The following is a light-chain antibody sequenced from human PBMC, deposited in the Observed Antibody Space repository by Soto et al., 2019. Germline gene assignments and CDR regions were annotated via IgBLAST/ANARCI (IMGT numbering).Light chain of an antibody. CDR2: EVR. J-gene: IGLJ3*02. Sequence: QSVLTQPASVSGSPGQSITISCTGTSSDVGAYNYVSWYQQHPGKAPKLMIYEVRNRPSGVSDRFSGSRSGNTASLTISGLQAEDESDYYCSSYTSSSTGVFGAGTKLTV. CDR1: SSDVGAYNY. V-gene: IGLV2-14*01. CDR3: SSYTSSSTGV.